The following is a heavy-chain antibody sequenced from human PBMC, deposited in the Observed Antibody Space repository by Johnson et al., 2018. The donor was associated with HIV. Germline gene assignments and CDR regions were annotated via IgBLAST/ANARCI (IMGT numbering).Heavy chain of an antibody. Sequence: EVQLVESGGRVVRPGDSLRLSCAASGFTFDDYGMSWVRQVPGKGLEWVANIKQEGSEKYYVDSVKGRFTISRDNAKNSLYLQMNSLRAEDTAVYYCARVMQADAFDIWGQGTMVTVSS. J-gene: IGHJ3*02. CDR3: ARVMQADAFDI. CDR1: GFTFDDYG. V-gene: IGHV3-7*01. CDR2: IKQEGSEK. D-gene: IGHD2-8*01.